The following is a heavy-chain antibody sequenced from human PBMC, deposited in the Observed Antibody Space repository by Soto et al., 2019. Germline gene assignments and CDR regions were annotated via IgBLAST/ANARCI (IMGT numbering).Heavy chain of an antibody. CDR1: GFTFSTSG. Sequence: GGSLRLSCAGSGFTFSTSGMHWVRQAPGKGLEYVASINSGGSITYYGDSVKGRFTISRDNSKNTLYLQMDSLRAEDTAVYYCARVFYDSGGYFYDYWGQGTLVTVSS. CDR2: INSGGSIT. V-gene: IGHV3-64*02. D-gene: IGHD3-22*01. J-gene: IGHJ4*02. CDR3: ARVFYDSGGYFYDY.